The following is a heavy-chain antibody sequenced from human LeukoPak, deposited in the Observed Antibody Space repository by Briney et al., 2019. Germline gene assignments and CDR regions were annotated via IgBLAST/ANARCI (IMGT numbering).Heavy chain of an antibody. CDR2: IRSKIDGGAT. CDR1: GFKVNNAW. J-gene: IGHJ4*02. V-gene: IGHV3-15*07. CDR3: YTSITDY. Sequence: KPGGSLRLSCAASGFKVNNAWMSWVRQAPGKGLEWVGRIRSKIDGGATDYAAPVKGRFTISRDDSKNTLYLQINSLKIEDTAMYYCYTSITDYWGQGTLVTVSS. D-gene: IGHD2-21*01.